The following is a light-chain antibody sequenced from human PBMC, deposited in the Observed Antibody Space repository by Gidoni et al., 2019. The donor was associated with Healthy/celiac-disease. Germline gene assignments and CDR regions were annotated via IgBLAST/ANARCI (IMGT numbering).Light chain of an antibody. CDR1: QSVVYSSNNKNY. V-gene: IGKV4-1*01. Sequence: DIVITQSPASLAASLGERATINCKSSQSVVYSSNNKNYLAWYQQKPGQPPKLLIYWASTRESGVPDRFSGSGSGTDFTLTISSLQAEDVAVYFCQQYYSTPLTFGGGTKVEIK. CDR2: WAS. CDR3: QQYYSTPLT. J-gene: IGKJ4*01.